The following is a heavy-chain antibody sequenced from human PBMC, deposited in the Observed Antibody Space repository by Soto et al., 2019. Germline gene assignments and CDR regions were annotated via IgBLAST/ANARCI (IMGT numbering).Heavy chain of an antibody. J-gene: IGHJ4*02. CDR3: AILPPATYYDLWSGYSSPPSD. CDR2: ISGSGGST. Sequence: PGGSLRLSCAASGFTFSSYAMSWVRQAPGKGLEWVSAISGSGGSTYYADSVKGRFTISRDNSKNTLYLQMNSLRAEDTAVYYCAILPPATYYDLWSGYSSPPSDWGQGTLVTVSS. CDR1: GFTFSSYA. V-gene: IGHV3-23*01. D-gene: IGHD3-3*01.